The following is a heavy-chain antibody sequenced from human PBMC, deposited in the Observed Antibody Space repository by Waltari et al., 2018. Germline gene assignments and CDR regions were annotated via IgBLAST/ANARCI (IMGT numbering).Heavy chain of an antibody. V-gene: IGHV3-66*02. CDR3: ATARDEYTASVFFDH. J-gene: IGHJ4*02. Sequence: DVQLVESGGGLVHPGGSLRLSCAASGFIVSSTHMVWVRQAPGKGLDGVSVIYPAGSTYNADSVVGRFTISRDVSQNTLYLQMNNMRPEDTAIYYCATARDEYTASVFFDHWGQGTLVSVSS. D-gene: IGHD5-18*01. CDR1: GFIVSSTH. CDR2: IYPAGST.